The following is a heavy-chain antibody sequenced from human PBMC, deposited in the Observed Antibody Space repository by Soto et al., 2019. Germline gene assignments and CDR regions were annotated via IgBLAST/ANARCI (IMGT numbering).Heavy chain of an antibody. CDR3: SRGVPQTRYCGSYLRPNWFDP. J-gene: IGHJ5*02. V-gene: IGHV4-34*01. CDR1: GGSFSGYY. D-gene: IGHD1-26*01. CDR2: INHSGST. Sequence: QVQLQQWGAGLLKPSETLSLTCAVYGGSFSGYYWSWIRQPPGKGLEWIGEINHSGSTNYNPSLKCRVSRSVDTSKNQFFLQLSSVTAADTAVYYCSRGVPQTRYCGSYLRPNWFDPWGQGTLVTVSS.